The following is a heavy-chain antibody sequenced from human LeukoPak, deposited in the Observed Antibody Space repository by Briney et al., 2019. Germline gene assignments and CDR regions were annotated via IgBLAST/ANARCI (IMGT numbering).Heavy chain of an antibody. CDR3: AKIGSSHDFDY. J-gene: IGHJ4*02. D-gene: IGHD1-26*01. CDR1: GYTFTVYF. V-gene: IGHV1-2*06. CDR2: INPNSGAT. Sequence: ASVKVSCKASGYTFTVYFIHWVRQAPGQGLERMGRINPNSGATDYAQKLQGRVTMTRDTSISTAYMELSSLKSDDTAVYYCAKIGSSHDFDYWGQGTLITVSS.